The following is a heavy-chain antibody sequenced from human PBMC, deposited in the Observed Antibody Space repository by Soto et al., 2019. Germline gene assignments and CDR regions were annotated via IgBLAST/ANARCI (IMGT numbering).Heavy chain of an antibody. Sequence: GGSLRLSCGASGFTFSGSAMHWVRRASGKGLEWVGRIRSKANSYATAYAASVEGRFTISRDDSANTAYLQMNSLKTEDTAVYYCTRPSAAYCGGDCYFDYWGQGILVTVSS. V-gene: IGHV3-73*01. D-gene: IGHD2-21*01. CDR2: IRSKANSYAT. CDR3: TRPSAAYCGGDCYFDY. J-gene: IGHJ4*02. CDR1: GFTFSGSA.